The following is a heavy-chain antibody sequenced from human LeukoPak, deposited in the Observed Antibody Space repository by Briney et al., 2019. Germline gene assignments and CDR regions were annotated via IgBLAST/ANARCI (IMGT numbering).Heavy chain of an antibody. CDR1: GFTFSSYA. CDR3: ARYWDPRVRTFDI. V-gene: IGHV3-23*01. D-gene: IGHD2-15*01. CDR2: ISGNGGSI. Sequence: PGGSLRLSCAASGFTFSSYAMSWVRQAPGKGLEWVSLISGNGGSIVYADSVRGRFTISRDNSKNTLYLQMNSLRAEDTALYYCARYWDPRVRTFDIWGQGTVATVSS. J-gene: IGHJ3*02.